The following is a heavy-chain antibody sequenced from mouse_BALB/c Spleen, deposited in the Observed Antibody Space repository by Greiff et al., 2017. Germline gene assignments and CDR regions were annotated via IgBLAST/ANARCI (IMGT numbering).Heavy chain of an antibody. J-gene: IGHJ3*01. CDR3: ARGGLLRYPAWCAY. CDR1: GYTFTSYT. D-gene: IGHD1-1*01. Sequence: VQLQESGAELARPGASVKMSCKASGYTFTSYTMHWVKQRPGQGLEWIGYINPSSGYTNYNQKFKDKATLTADKSSSTAYMQLSSLTSEDSAVYYCARGGLLRYPAWCAYWGQGTLVTVSA. CDR2: INPSSGYT. V-gene: IGHV1-4*01.